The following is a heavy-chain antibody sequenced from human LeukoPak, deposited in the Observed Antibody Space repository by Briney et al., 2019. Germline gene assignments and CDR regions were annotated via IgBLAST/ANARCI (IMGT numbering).Heavy chain of an antibody. CDR1: GGSISSYY. D-gene: IGHD2-15*01. Sequence: PSETLSLTCTVSGGSISSYYWSWIRQPPGKGLEWIGYIYYSGSTNYNPSLKSRVTISVDTSKNQFSLKLSSVTAADTAVYYCARGDGGGSWFDPWGQGTLVTVSS. J-gene: IGHJ5*02. CDR3: ARGDGGGSWFDP. CDR2: IYYSGST. V-gene: IGHV4-59*01.